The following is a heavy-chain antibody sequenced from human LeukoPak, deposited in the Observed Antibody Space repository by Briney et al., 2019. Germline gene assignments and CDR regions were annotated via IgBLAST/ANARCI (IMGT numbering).Heavy chain of an antibody. Sequence: PSETLSLTCTVSGGSISSRTYYWGWIRQPPGKGLEWVGTIYYSGSTYYNPSLKSRVTISVDTSKNQFSLKLSSVTAADTAVYYCALLYYYGSGSYQPPLPWGQGTLVTVSS. D-gene: IGHD3-10*01. V-gene: IGHV4-39*07. CDR1: GGSISSRTYY. CDR2: IYYSGST. CDR3: ALLYYYGSGSYQPPLP. J-gene: IGHJ5*02.